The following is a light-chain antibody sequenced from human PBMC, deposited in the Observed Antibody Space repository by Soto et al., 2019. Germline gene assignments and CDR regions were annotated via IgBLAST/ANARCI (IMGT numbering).Light chain of an antibody. CDR1: SSDDGGYNY. CDR3: SSYAGSNNLVV. CDR2: EVS. J-gene: IGLJ2*01. Sequence: QSVLTQPPSASGSPGQSVAISCTGTSSDDGGYNYVSWYIRHPGKAPKLMIYEVSKRPSGVPDRFSGSKSGNTASLTVSGLQAEDEADYYCSSYAGSNNLVVFGGGAKLTVL. V-gene: IGLV2-8*01.